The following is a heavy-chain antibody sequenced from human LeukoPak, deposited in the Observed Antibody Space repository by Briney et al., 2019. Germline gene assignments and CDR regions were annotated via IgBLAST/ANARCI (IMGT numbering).Heavy chain of an antibody. CDR1: GGSISSYY. D-gene: IGHD5-18*01. J-gene: IGHJ4*02. CDR2: IYTGGST. CDR3: ARSVYSYGTYYFDY. V-gene: IGHV4-4*07. Sequence: SETLSLTCTVSGGSISSYYWSWIRQPAGKGLEWIGRIYTGGSTNYNPSLKSRVTMSVDTSKNQFSLKLSSVTAADTAVYYCARSVYSYGTYYFDYWGQGTLVTVSS.